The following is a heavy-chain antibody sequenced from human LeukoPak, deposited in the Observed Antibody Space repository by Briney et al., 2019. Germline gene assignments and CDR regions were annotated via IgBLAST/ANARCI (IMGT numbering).Heavy chain of an antibody. Sequence: GGSLRLSCAASGFTFSSYELNWVRQAPGKGLEWVSYISDTGSTIYYADSVEGRFTISRDNSKNTLYLQMNSLRAEDTAVYYCAKEGAGLLWFGEVINYYYYYYMDVWGKGTTVTISS. J-gene: IGHJ6*03. CDR3: AKEGAGLLWFGEVINYYYYYYMDV. CDR1: GFTFSSYE. D-gene: IGHD3-10*01. CDR2: ISDTGSTI. V-gene: IGHV3-48*03.